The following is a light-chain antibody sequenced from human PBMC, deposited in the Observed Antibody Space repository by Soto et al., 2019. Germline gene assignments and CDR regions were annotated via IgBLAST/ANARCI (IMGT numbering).Light chain of an antibody. CDR3: QQYNALWYT. J-gene: IGKJ2*01. CDR1: QNIGSK. Sequence: EIVMTQSPATLSVSPGERATLSCTASQNIGSKMAWYQQKPDQAPRLLIYGASTRATGIPARFGGSGSGTEFTLTISSLQPDDVATYYCQQYNALWYTFGQGTKVDIK. CDR2: GAS. V-gene: IGKV3-15*01.